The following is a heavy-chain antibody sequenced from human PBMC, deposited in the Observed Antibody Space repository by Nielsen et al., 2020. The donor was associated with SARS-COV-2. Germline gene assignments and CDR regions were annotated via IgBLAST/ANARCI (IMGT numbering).Heavy chain of an antibody. Sequence: GESLKISCETSGYTFTTYWIGWVRQMPGKGLEWMGVIYPDDSDTRYSPSFQGQVTISADESISTTYLQWRSLKASDTAMYYCAREGRDDSGTERHGMDVWGRGTTVTVSS. CDR3: AREGRDDSGTERHGMDV. D-gene: IGHD3-10*01. CDR2: IYPDDSDT. CDR1: GYTFTTYW. V-gene: IGHV5-51*01. J-gene: IGHJ6*02.